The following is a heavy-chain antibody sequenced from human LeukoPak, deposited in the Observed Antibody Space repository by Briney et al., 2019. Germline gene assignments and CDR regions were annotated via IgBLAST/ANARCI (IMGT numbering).Heavy chain of an antibody. D-gene: IGHD6-13*01. V-gene: IGHV4-39*07. Sequence: PSETLSLTCAVSGASISGSGYYWGWIRQPPGKGLEWIGSIYHSGSTYYDPSLKSRVTISVDTSKNQFSLKLSSVTAADTAVYYCAKDIGSSWPDWGQGTLVTVSS. CDR2: IYHSGST. J-gene: IGHJ4*02. CDR3: AKDIGSSWPD. CDR1: GASISGSGYY.